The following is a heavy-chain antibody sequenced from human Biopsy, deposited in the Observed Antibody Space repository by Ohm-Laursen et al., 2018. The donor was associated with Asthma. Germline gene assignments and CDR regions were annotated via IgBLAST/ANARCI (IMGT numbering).Heavy chain of an antibody. V-gene: IGHV4-59*01. J-gene: IGHJ4*02. CDR3: VRAVRNEQWLAPFDY. CDR2: VYWTGST. D-gene: IGHD6-19*01. Sequence: SETLSLTCSVYGGSISSFYWSWIRQSPEKGLEWMGYVYWTGSTSYNPPLRSRITMSVDTSKNRMFLELTSVTAADTAIYYCVRAVRNEQWLAPFDYWGQGKPVTVSS. CDR1: GGSISSFY.